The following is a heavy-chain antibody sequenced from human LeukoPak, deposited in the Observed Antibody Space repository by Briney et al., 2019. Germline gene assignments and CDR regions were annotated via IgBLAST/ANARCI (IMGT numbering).Heavy chain of an antibody. CDR1: GFTFSSYA. CDR2: ISGSGGST. CDR3: AKGFGYSSSWYTRGEATNNWFDP. J-gene: IGHJ5*02. V-gene: IGHV3-23*01. Sequence: GGSLRLSCAASGFTFSSYAMSWVRQAPGKGLGWVSAISGSGGSTYYADSVKGRFTISRDNSKNTLYLQMNSLRAEDTAVYYCAKGFGYSSSWYTRGEATNNWFDPWGQGTLVTVSS. D-gene: IGHD6-13*01.